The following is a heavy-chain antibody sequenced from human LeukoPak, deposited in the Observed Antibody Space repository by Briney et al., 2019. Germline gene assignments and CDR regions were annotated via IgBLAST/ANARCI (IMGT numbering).Heavy chain of an antibody. CDR2: IIPIFGTA. D-gene: IGHD5-24*01. V-gene: IGHV1-69*05. J-gene: IGHJ4*02. CDR1: GGTFSSYA. Sequence: ASVKVSCKACGGTFSSYAISWVRQAPGQGLELMGRIIPIFGTANYAQKFQGRVTITTDESTSTAYMELSSLRSEDTAVYYCAARDGYNDRADYRGQGTLVTVFS. CDR3: AARDGYNDRADY.